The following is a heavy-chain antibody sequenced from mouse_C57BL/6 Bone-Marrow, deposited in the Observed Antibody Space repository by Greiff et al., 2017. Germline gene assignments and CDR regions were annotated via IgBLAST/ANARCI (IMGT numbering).Heavy chain of an antibody. CDR3: ARRDYSNYEGAMDY. CDR1: GFTFSSYG. J-gene: IGHJ4*01. CDR2: ISSGGSYT. Sequence: EVNVVESGGDLVKPGGSLKLSCAASGFTFSSYGMSWVRQTPDKRLEWVATISSGGSYTYYPDSVKGRFTIPRDNAKNTLYLQMSSLKSEDTAMYYCARRDYSNYEGAMDYWGQGTSVTVSS. D-gene: IGHD2-5*01. V-gene: IGHV5-6*02.